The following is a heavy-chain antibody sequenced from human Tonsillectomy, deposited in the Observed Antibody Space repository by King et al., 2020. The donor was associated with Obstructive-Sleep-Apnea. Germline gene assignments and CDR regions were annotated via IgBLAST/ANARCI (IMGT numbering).Heavy chain of an antibody. CDR2: ISAYNGNT. J-gene: IGHJ4*02. D-gene: IGHD3-22*01. V-gene: IGHV1-18*01. CDR3: ASSSGTSSGYYHDY. CDR1: GYTFTTYA. Sequence: QLVQSGAEVKKPGASVKVSCKASGYTFTTYAITWVRQAPGQGLEWMGWISAYNGNTNYAQKLQGRVTMTTDTSTSTAYMELRSLRSDDTAMYYCASSSGTSSGYYHDYWGQGTLVTVSS.